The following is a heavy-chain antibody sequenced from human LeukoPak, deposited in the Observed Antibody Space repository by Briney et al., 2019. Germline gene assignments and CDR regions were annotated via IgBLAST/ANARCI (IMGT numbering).Heavy chain of an antibody. Sequence: GGSLRLSCAASGFTFSDYYMSWIRQAPGKGLEWVSYIGRSGTTIHYADSVKGRFTISRDNAKNSLYLQMNSLRAEDTAVYYCARGRYSSGWDETFDYWGQGTLVTVSS. V-gene: IGHV3-11*04. CDR1: GFTFSDYY. D-gene: IGHD6-19*01. CDR3: ARGRYSSGWDETFDY. J-gene: IGHJ4*02. CDR2: IGRSGTTI.